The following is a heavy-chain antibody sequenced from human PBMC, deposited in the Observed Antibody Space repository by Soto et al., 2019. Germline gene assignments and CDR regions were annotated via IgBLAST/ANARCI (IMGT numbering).Heavy chain of an antibody. CDR3: ARDPADYDFWRGPTYYYYYMDV. Sequence: GGSLRLSCAASGFTFSSYGMHWVRQAPGKGLEWVAVIWYDGSNKYYADSVKGRFTISRDNSKNTLYLQMNSLRAEDMAVYYCARDPADYDFWRGPTYYYYYMDVWGKGTTVTVSS. D-gene: IGHD3-3*01. CDR1: GFTFSSYG. CDR2: IWYDGSNK. V-gene: IGHV3-33*01. J-gene: IGHJ6*03.